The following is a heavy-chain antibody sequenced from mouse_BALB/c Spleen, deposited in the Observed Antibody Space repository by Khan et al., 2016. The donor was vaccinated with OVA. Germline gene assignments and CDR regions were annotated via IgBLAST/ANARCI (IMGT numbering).Heavy chain of an antibody. Sequence: EVKLLESGPGLVKPSQSLSLTCTVTGYSITSDSAWYWIRHFPGNKLEWMGYITYYGSVNYNQTLKSQISMTVDTSKNQFYLQLNSVTTEDTATYYDARDGSRYNYAMDYWGQGTSVTVSA. D-gene: IGHD2-3*01. CDR3: ARDGSRYNYAMDY. V-gene: IGHV3-2*02. CDR2: ITYYGSV. CDR1: GYSITSDSA. J-gene: IGHJ4*01.